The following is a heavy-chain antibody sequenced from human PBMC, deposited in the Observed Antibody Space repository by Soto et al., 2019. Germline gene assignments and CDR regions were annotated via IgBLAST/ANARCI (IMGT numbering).Heavy chain of an antibody. CDR1: GFTFSSYS. V-gene: IGHV3-21*01. CDR2: ISSSSSYI. CDR3: ARVGGGYDWSYYFLDF. J-gene: IGHJ6*03. D-gene: IGHD5-12*01. Sequence: GGSLRLSCAASGFTFSSYSMNWVRQAPGKGLEWVSSISSSSSYIYYADSVKGRFTISRDNAKNSLYLQMNSLRAEDTAVYYCARVGGGYDWSYYFLDFSAKGSTVIGSS.